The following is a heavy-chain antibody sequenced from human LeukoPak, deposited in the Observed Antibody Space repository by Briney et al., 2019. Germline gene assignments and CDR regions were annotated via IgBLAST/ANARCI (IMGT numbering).Heavy chain of an antibody. Sequence: GESLKISCKGSGYSFTSLWIGWVRQTPEEGLEWMGIIYPGDPQIKYSSSFQGQVTISVDKPISTAYLQWSSLKASDTAIYYCARHVASSTWSTFDYWGQGTPVTVSS. D-gene: IGHD6-13*01. CDR3: ARHVASSTWSTFDY. V-gene: IGHV5-51*01. CDR2: IYPGDPQI. J-gene: IGHJ4*02. CDR1: GYSFTSLW.